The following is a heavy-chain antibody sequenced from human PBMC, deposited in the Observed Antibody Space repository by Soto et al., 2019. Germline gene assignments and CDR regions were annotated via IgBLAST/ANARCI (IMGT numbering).Heavy chain of an antibody. CDR3: ARGGRYCSGGSCYAHDYYYYYMDV. D-gene: IGHD2-15*01. CDR1: GGTFSSYT. J-gene: IGHJ6*03. Sequence: ASVKVSCKASGGTFSSYTISWVRQAPGQGLEWMGRIIPILGIANYAQKFQGRVTITADKSTSTAYMELSSLRSEDTAVYYCARGGRYCSGGSCYAHDYYYYYMDVWGKGTTVTV. CDR2: IIPILGIA. V-gene: IGHV1-69*02.